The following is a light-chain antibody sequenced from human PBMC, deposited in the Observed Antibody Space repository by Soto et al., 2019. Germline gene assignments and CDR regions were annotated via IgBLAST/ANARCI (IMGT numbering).Light chain of an antibody. CDR3: QQYGISPPWA. Sequence: EIVLTQSPGTLSLSPGERATLSCRASQSVSSNYLAWYQQKPGQAPRLLIYGASIRATGIPDRFSGSGSGTDFTLSISRLEPEDFAVYYCQQYGISPPWAFGQGTKVDIK. J-gene: IGKJ1*01. CDR1: QSVSSNY. V-gene: IGKV3-20*01. CDR2: GAS.